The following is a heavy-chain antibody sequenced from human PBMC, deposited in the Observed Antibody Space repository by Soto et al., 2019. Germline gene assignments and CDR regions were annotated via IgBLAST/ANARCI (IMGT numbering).Heavy chain of an antibody. CDR2: MNPNSGNT. J-gene: IGHJ6*03. V-gene: IGHV1-8*02. D-gene: IGHD3-16*01. CDR1: GYTFTGYY. CDR3: ASGQGDEYYYYYMDV. Sequence: GASVKVSCKASGYTFTGYYMHWVRQAPGQGLEWMGWMNPNSGNTGYAQKFQGRVTMTRNTSISTAYMELSSLRSEDTAVYYCASGQGDEYYYYYMDVWGKGTTVTVSS.